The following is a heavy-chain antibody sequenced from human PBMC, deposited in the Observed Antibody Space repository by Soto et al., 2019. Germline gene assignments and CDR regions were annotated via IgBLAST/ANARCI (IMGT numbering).Heavy chain of an antibody. CDR2: IIPIFGTA. Sequence: QVQLVQSGAEVKKPGSSVKVSCKASGGTFSSYAISWVRQAPGQGLEWMGGIIPIFGTANYAQKLQGRVTSTPDASTSPGYLELSRLRSEDTAVYYCASARPTHDFWSGYSPYYYYGGMDVWGQGTTVAVSS. CDR3: ASARPTHDFWSGYSPYYYYGGMDV. D-gene: IGHD3-3*01. J-gene: IGHJ6*02. CDR1: GGTFSSYA. V-gene: IGHV1-69*01.